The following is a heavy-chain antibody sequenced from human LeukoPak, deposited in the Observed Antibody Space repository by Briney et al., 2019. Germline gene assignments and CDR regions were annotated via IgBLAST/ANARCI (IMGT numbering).Heavy chain of an antibody. Sequence: GGSLRLSCTASGFTFSSYWMSWVRQAPGKGLEWVANIKQDESEKYYVDSVKGRFTISRDNAKNSLYLQMNSLRAEDTALYYCARVPHTSSDYYYYMDVWGKGTTVTVSS. J-gene: IGHJ6*03. CDR3: ARVPHTSSDYYYYMDV. CDR1: GFTFSSYW. CDR2: IKQDESEK. D-gene: IGHD2-21*01. V-gene: IGHV3-7*03.